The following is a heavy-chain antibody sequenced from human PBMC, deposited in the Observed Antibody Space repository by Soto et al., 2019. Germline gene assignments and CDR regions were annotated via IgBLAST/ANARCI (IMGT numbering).Heavy chain of an antibody. CDR1: GFTFSSYA. J-gene: IGHJ4*02. D-gene: IGHD6-13*01. Sequence: EVHLLESGGGLVQPGGSLRLSCVASGFTFSSYAMSWVRQAPGKGLEWVSAITGGGGSTYNADSVKGLFTISRDNSKNTLDLQMNSLRAEDTAVYYCAKSVSSSWYYDYWGQGTLVTVSS. CDR2: ITGGGGST. V-gene: IGHV3-23*01. CDR3: AKSVSSSWYYDY.